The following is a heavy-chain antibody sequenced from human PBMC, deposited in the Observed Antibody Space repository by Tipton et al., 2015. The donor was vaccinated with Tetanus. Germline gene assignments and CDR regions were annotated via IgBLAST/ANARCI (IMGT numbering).Heavy chain of an antibody. CDR2: ISSSSSTI. D-gene: IGHD1/OR15-1a*01. V-gene: IGHV3-48*01. Sequence: SLRLSCAASGFTFSSYSMNWVRQAPGKGLEWVSYISSSSSTINYADSVKGRFTISRDNAKNSLYLQMNSLRAEDTAVYYCARDPTRRFDYWGPGTLVTVSS. J-gene: IGHJ4*02. CDR1: GFTFSSYS. CDR3: ARDPTRRFDY.